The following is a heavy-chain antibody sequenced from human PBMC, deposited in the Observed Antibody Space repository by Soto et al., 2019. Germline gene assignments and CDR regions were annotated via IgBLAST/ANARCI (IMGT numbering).Heavy chain of an antibody. D-gene: IGHD4-17*01. V-gene: IGHV4-59*01. J-gene: IGHJ4*02. CDR1: GSSISPYY. CDR2: IYYSGTT. Sequence: SETLSLTCIVSGSSISPYYWSWIRQPPGKGLEWVGNIYYSGTTKYNPSLKSRVTMSVDMSKNHCSLKLSSVTAADTAVYFCARVGGYYGDYPNFDYWGQGALVTVSS. CDR3: ARVGGYYGDYPNFDY.